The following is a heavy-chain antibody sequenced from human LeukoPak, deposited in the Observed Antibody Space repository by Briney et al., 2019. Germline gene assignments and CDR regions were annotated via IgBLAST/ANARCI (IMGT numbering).Heavy chain of an antibody. CDR1: GGTFSSYD. V-gene: IGHV1-69*06. CDR2: IIPIFGTA. J-gene: IGHJ4*02. CDR3: ARAGTYSYALDY. D-gene: IGHD5-18*01. Sequence: SVKVSCKASGGTFSSYDISWVRQAPGQGLEWMGAIIPIFGTANYAQKFQGRVTITADKSTSTAYMELSSLRSEDTAVYYCARAGTYSYALDYWGQGTLVTVSS.